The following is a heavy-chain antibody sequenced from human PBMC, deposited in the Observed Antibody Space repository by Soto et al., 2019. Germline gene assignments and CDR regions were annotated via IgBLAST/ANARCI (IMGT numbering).Heavy chain of an antibody. V-gene: IGHV1-69*12. CDR1: GGTFSSYA. CDR2: IIPIFGTA. D-gene: IGHD7-27*01. Sequence: QVQLVQSGAEVKKPGSSVKVSCKASGGTFSSYAISWVRQAPGQGLEWMGGIIPIFGTANYAQKFQGRVTITADESTSTASMELSSLRSEDTAVYYCARGAGEGDYYGMDVWGQGTTVTVSS. J-gene: IGHJ6*02. CDR3: ARGAGEGDYYGMDV.